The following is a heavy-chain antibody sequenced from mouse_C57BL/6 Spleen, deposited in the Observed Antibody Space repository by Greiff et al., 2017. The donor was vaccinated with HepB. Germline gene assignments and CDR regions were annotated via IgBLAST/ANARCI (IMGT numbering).Heavy chain of an antibody. D-gene: IGHD4-1*01. V-gene: IGHV1-26*01. CDR1: GYTFTDYY. J-gene: IGHJ2*01. CDR3: ARRGTGTGVFDY. Sequence: EVQLQQSGPELVKPGASVKISCKASGYTFTDYYMNWVKQSHGKSLEWIGDINPNNGGTSYNQKFKGKATLTVDKSSSTAYMELRSLTSEDSAVYYCARRGTGTGVFDYWGQGTTLTVSS. CDR2: INPNNGGT.